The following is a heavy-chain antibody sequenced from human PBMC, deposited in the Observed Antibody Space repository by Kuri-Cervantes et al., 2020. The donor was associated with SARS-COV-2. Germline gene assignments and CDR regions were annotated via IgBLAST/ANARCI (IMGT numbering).Heavy chain of an antibody. J-gene: IGHJ6*01. D-gene: IGHD6-19*01. Sequence: GGSLRLSCAASGFSFTNAWMNWVRQAPGKGLEWVGRIKSKTDGGTTDYAAPVKGRIIISREDSRNTLYLQMNSLRAEDTAVYYCARVEQWLVWGYYYYGMDVWGQGTTVTVSS. V-gene: IGHV3-15*07. CDR2: IKSKTDGGTT. CDR3: ARVEQWLVWGYYYYGMDV. CDR1: GFSFTNAW.